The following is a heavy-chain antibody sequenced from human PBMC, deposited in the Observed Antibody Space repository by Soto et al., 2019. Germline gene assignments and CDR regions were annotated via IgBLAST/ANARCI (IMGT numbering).Heavy chain of an antibody. CDR2: IIPIFGTA. J-gene: IGHJ6*02. CDR1: GGTFSSYA. CDR3: ARDVVDIVVVPAAMRPPRYYYYYGMDV. D-gene: IGHD2-2*01. Sequence: APVKVSCKASGGTFSSYAISWVRQAPGQGLEWMGGIIPIFGTANYAQKFQGRVTITADESTSTAYMELSSLRSEDTAVYYCARDVVDIVVVPAAMRPPRYYYYYGMDVWGQGTTVTVSS. V-gene: IGHV1-69*13.